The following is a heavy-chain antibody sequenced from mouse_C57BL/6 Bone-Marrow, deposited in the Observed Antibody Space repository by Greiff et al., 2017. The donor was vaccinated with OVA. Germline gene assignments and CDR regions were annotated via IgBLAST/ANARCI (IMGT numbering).Heavy chain of an antibody. CDR2: IYPGDGDT. CDR1: GYAFSSSW. Sequence: LVKPGASVKISCKASGYAFSSSWMNWVKQRPGKGLEWIGRIYPGDGDTNYNGKFKGKATLTADKSSSTAYMQLSSLTSEDSAVYFCARRFITTVVADWYFDVWGTGTTVTVSS. V-gene: IGHV1-82*01. D-gene: IGHD1-1*01. J-gene: IGHJ1*03. CDR3: ARRFITTVVADWYFDV.